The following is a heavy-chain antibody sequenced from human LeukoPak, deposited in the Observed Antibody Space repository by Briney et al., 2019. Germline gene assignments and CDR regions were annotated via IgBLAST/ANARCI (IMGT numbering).Heavy chain of an antibody. CDR3: ARDLRFWSGYYYF. D-gene: IGHD3-3*01. CDR2: IKQDGSEK. CDR1: GFTFSSYW. Sequence: PGGSLRLSCAASGFTFSSYWMSWVRQAPGKGLEWVANIKQDGSEKYYVDSVKGRFTISRDNAKNSLYLQMNSLRAEDTAVYYCARDLRFWSGYYYFWGQGTLVTVSS. V-gene: IGHV3-7*01. J-gene: IGHJ4*02.